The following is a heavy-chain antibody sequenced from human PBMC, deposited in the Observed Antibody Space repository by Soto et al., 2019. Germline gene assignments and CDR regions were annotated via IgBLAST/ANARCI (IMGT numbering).Heavy chain of an antibody. CDR3: GRGGSPYYYYGMDV. CDR1: GGSISSGGYS. D-gene: IGHD3-10*01. Sequence: QLQLQESGSGLVKPSQTLSLTCAVSGGSISSGGYSWSWIRQPPGKGLEWIGYIYHSGSTYYNPSHKSRVTISVDRSKNQFALKLSSVTAADTAVYYCGRGGSPYYYYGMDVWGQGTTVTVSS. V-gene: IGHV4-30-2*01. J-gene: IGHJ6*02. CDR2: IYHSGST.